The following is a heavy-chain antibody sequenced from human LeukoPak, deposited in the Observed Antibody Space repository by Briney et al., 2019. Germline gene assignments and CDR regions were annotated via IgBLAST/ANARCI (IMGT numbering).Heavy chain of an antibody. V-gene: IGHV3-23*01. CDR3: ARVVDTHFDY. J-gene: IGHJ4*02. CDR2: ISDNGGST. D-gene: IGHD5-18*01. Sequence: PGGSLRLSCAASGFTFSSYAMRWVRQAPGKGLGWVSSISDNGGSTYSADSVKGRFTIARDNAKNTLYLQMKSLRAEDTAVYYCARVVDTHFDYWGQGTLVTVSS. CDR1: GFTFSSYA.